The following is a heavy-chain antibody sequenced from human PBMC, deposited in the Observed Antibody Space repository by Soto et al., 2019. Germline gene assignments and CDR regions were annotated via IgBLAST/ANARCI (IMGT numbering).Heavy chain of an antibody. CDR1: GGSFSGYY. Sequence: PSETLSLTCAVYGGSFSGYYWSWIRQPPGKGLEWIGEINHSGSTNYNPSLKSRVTISVDRSKNQFSLKLSSVSAADTAVYYCARGGRYFDWLPIDYWGQGTLVTVSS. D-gene: IGHD3-9*01. CDR2: INHSGST. J-gene: IGHJ4*02. V-gene: IGHV4-34*01. CDR3: ARGGRYFDWLPIDY.